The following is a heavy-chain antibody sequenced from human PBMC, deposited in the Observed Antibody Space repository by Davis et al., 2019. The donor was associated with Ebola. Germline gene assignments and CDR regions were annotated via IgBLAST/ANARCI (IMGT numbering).Heavy chain of an antibody. CDR1: GLTFNNAW. D-gene: IGHD4-17*01. J-gene: IGHJ6*04. CDR2: ISSSSSYI. V-gene: IGHV3-21*01. Sequence: PGGSLRLSCASSGLTFNNAWMSWVRQAPGKGLEWVSSISSSSSYIYYADSVKGRFTISRDNAKNSLYLQMNSLRAEDTAVYYCARAVNYYYYGMDVWGKGTTVTVSS. CDR3: ARAVNYYYYGMDV.